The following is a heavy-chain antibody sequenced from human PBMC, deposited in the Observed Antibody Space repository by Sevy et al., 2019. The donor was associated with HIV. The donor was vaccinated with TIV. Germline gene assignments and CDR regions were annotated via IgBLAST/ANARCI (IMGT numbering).Heavy chain of an antibody. D-gene: IGHD3-10*01. V-gene: IGHV3-74*01. CDR3: GREMISMVPGVPDAFDI. CDR1: GFTFSTYW. J-gene: IGHJ3*02. CDR2: INSDGSNT. Sequence: GGSLRLSCAASGFTFSTYWMHWVRQVPGKGRVWVSRINSDGSNTNYADSVKGRFTTSGDNAKNTVDLQMNSLRADDTALYFCGREMISMVPGVPDAFDIWGHGTMVTVSS.